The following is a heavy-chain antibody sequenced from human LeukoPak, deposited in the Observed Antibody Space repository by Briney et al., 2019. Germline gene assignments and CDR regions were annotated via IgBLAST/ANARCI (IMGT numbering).Heavy chain of an antibody. D-gene: IGHD2-15*01. CDR3: ARISSGGNFDFDC. CDR2: IYHSGST. V-gene: IGHV4-38-2*01. Sequence: SETLSLTCAVSGHSISSGYYWGWIRQPPGKGLEWIGSIYHSGSTYYNPSLKSRVTISVDTSKNQFSLKLSSVTAADTAMYYCARISSGGNFDFDCWGQGTLVTVSS. J-gene: IGHJ4*02. CDR1: GHSISSGYY.